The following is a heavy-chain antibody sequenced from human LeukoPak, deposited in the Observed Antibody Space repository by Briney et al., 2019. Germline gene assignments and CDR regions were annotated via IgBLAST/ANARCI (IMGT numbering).Heavy chain of an antibody. CDR1: GFTFSDYS. CDR3: ARGSLNGGYSY. D-gene: IGHD3-22*01. Sequence: GGSLRLSCAASGFTFSDYSMSWIRQAPGKGLEWVSYIRSSGNTIYYADSVKGRFTISRDNAKNSLYLQMNSLRAEDTAVYYCARGSLNGGYSYWGQGTLVTVS. J-gene: IGHJ4*02. V-gene: IGHV3-11*04. CDR2: IRSSGNTI.